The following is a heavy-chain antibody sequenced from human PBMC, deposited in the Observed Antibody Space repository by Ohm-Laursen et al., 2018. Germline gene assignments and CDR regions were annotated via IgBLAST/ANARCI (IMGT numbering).Heavy chain of an antibody. J-gene: IGHJ4*02. Sequence: SDTLSLTCIVSGGSISSYYWSWIRQPAGKGLEWIGRIYTSGSTNYNPSLKSRVTISVDTSKNQFSLKLNSVTAADTAVYYCARGGVHCYALWGQGTLVIVSS. CDR2: IYTSGST. CDR1: GGSISSYY. V-gene: IGHV4-4*07. D-gene: IGHD2-2*01. CDR3: ARGGVHCYAL.